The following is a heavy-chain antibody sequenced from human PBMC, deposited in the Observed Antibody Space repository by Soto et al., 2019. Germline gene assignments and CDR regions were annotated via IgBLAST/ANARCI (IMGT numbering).Heavy chain of an antibody. J-gene: IGHJ3*02. D-gene: IGHD3-3*01. CDR1: GYPVTAYY. CDR2: INPATGAA. Sequence: QLHLVQSGAVVKKPGASVTVSCSASGYPVTAYYMHWVRQAPGRGLEGMGGINPATGAAKYTQKFQGRAPMTRGPSTRTVFMGLCGPASEATALLYWARGGGVGVAGSAAFDMWGQGTLVTVSS. CDR3: ARGGGVGVAGSAAFDM. V-gene: IGHV1-2*02.